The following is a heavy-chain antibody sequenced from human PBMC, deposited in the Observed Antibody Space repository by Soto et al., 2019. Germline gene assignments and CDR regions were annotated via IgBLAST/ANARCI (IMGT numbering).Heavy chain of an antibody. D-gene: IGHD3-10*01. J-gene: IGHJ5*02. V-gene: IGHV1-3*01. Sequence: QVQLVQSGAEVKEPGASVRLSCKAFGYTFTAYNIHWVRQAPGQGLEWMGWINAGNGNTRSSRKFQGRVIITRDTSATTAYLEVDSLRSEDTAIYYCARVAPSGGSVPRFDPWGQGTXLT. CDR1: GYTFTAYN. CDR3: ARVAPSGGSVPRFDP. CDR2: INAGNGNT.